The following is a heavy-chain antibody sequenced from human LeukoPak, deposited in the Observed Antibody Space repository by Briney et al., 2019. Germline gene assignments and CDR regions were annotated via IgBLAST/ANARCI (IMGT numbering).Heavy chain of an antibody. CDR2: INPNSGAT. J-gene: IGHJ5*02. Sequence: GASVKVSCKASGYTFTSYGISWVRQAPGQGLEWMGWINPNSGATNYAQKFQGRVTMTRDTSTSTAYMELSRLISDDTAVYYCARDFDYHLLRFDPWGQGTLVTVSS. D-gene: IGHD3-9*01. V-gene: IGHV1-2*02. CDR1: GYTFTSYG. CDR3: ARDFDYHLLRFDP.